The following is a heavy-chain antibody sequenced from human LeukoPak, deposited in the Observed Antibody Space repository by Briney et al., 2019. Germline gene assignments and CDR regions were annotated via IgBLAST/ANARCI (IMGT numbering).Heavy chain of an antibody. CDR2: IYYSGST. J-gene: IGHJ4*02. D-gene: IGHD3-22*01. Sequence: SETLSLTCTVSGGSISSYYWSWIRQPPGKGLEWIGYIYYSGSTNYNPSLKSRVTISVDTSKNQFSLKLSSVTAADTAVYYCARHRHRNYYDSSGYVIDYWGQGTLVTVSS. CDR1: GGSISSYY. V-gene: IGHV4-59*08. CDR3: ARHRHRNYYDSSGYVIDY.